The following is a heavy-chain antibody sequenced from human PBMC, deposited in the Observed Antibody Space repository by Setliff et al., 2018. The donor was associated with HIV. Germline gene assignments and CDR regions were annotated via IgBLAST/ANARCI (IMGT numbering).Heavy chain of an antibody. D-gene: IGHD6-13*01. CDR2: IHHSGGA. CDR1: GGSFSNYY. CDR3: ARPYISSSLSTPFDN. J-gene: IGHJ4*02. Sequence: SETLSLTCTVYGGSFSNYYTNWIRQPPGKGPEWIGSIHHSGGAYYNPSLRSRVTMSVDTSKNQLSLRLTSMTAADAAVYYCARPYISSSLSTPFDNWGQGTLVTSPQ. V-gene: IGHV4-59*04.